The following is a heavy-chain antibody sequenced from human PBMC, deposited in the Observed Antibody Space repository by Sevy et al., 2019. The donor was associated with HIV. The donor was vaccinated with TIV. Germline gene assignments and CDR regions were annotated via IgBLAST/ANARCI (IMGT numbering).Heavy chain of an antibody. CDR1: GFTFSSYA. J-gene: IGHJ4*02. CDR3: AKEVGFAKGAAATFDY. V-gene: IGHV3-23*01. CDR2: ISGSGGST. Sequence: GVSLRLSCAASGFTFSSYAMSWVRQAPGKGLEWVSAISGSGGSTYYADSVKGRFTISRDNSKNTLYLQMISLGAEDMAVYYCAKEVGFAKGAAATFDYWGQGTLVTVSS. D-gene: IGHD2-15*01.